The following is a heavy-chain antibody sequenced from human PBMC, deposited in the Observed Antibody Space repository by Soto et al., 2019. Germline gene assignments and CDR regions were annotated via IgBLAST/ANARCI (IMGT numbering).Heavy chain of an antibody. CDR1: GYTLTELS. CDR2: FDPEDGET. V-gene: IGHV1-24*01. D-gene: IGHD4-4*01. CDR3: AKDREKRDDYNVGDY. Sequence: GASVKVSCKVSGYTLTELSMHWVRQAPGKGLEWMGGFDPEDGETIYAQKFQGRVTMTEDTSTDTAYMELSSLRSEDTAVYSCAKDREKRDDYNVGDYWGRGTLVTVSS. J-gene: IGHJ4*02.